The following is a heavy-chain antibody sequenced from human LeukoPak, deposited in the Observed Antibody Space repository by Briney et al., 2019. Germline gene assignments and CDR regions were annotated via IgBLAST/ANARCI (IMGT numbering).Heavy chain of an antibody. Sequence: GGSLRLSCAASGFTFGSYSMNWVRQAPGKGLEWVSSISSSSSYIYYADSVKGRFTISRDNAKNSLYLQMNSLRAEDTAVYYCARELAVAGTKYYYYGMDVWGQGTTVTVSS. CDR3: ARELAVAGTKYYYYGMDV. J-gene: IGHJ6*02. D-gene: IGHD6-19*01. CDR2: ISSSSSYI. V-gene: IGHV3-21*01. CDR1: GFTFGSYS.